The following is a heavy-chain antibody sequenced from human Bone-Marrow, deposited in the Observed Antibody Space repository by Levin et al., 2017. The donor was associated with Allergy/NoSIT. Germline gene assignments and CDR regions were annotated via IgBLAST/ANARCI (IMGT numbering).Heavy chain of an antibody. V-gene: IGHV1-18*01. CDR3: AREGRQWPDDVDYYYYGMDV. D-gene: IGHD3-10*01. Sequence: ASVKVSCKASGYTFSEYGVSWVRQAPGQGLEWMGWMSINGDDTKSSEKLRDRFTMTIDTSTSTAYMELRDLRSDDTALYFCAREGRQWPDDVDYYYYGMDVWGQGTTVTVSS. CDR2: MSINGDDT. J-gene: IGHJ6*02. CDR1: GYTFSEYG.